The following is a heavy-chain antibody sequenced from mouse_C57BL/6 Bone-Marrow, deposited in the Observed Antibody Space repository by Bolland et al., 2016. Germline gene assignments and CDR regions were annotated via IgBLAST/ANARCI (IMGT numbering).Heavy chain of an antibody. CDR2: INSDGGST. Sequence: AINSDGGSTYYPDTMERRFIISRDNTKKTLYLQMSSLRSEDTALYYCARRGYVAYWGQGTLV. D-gene: IGHD2-2*01. J-gene: IGHJ3*01. CDR3: ARRGYVAY. V-gene: IGHV5-2*01.